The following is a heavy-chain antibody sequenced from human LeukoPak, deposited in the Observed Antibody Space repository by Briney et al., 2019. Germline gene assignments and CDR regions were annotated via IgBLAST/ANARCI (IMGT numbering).Heavy chain of an antibody. V-gene: IGHV4-30-2*01. CDR3: ARVLGYSGSYYFDY. Sequence: SQTLSLTCTVSGGSISSGSYYWSWIRQPPGKGLEWIGYIYHSGSTYCNPSLKSRVTISVDTSKNQFSLKLSSVTAADTAVYYCARVLGYSGSYYFDYWGQGTLVTVSS. J-gene: IGHJ4*02. CDR2: IYHSGST. D-gene: IGHD1-26*01. CDR1: GGSISSGSYY.